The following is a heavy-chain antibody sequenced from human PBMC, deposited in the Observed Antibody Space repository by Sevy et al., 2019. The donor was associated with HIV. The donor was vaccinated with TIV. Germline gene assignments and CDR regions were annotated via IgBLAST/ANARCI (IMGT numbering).Heavy chain of an antibody. D-gene: IGHD6-13*01. J-gene: IGHJ5*02. CDR2: ISYDGSHK. CDR1: AFTFSTYA. V-gene: IGHV3-30*03. CDR3: AREAGYSVNWYPRFDP. Sequence: GGSLRLSCAASAFTFSTYAMYWVRQAPGKGLEWVAVISYDGSHKYYADSVKGRFTISRDDSKSSLYLQMNTLRAEDTAVYYCAREAGYSVNWYPRFDPWGQGTLVTVSS.